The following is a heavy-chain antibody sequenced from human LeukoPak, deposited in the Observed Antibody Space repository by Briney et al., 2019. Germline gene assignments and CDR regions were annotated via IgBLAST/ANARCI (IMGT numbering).Heavy chain of an antibody. V-gene: IGHV3-64*02. CDR2: INAGGGST. D-gene: IGHD6-13*01. Sequence: GGSLRLSCAASGFIFSNFDMHWVRQAPGKGLEYVSSINAGGGSTYYAASVKGRFTISRDAVKDTLYLQMGSVRIEDTAVYYCASSSSWYTYYYYYGMDVWGQGTTVTVSS. J-gene: IGHJ6*02. CDR1: GFIFSNFD. CDR3: ASSSSWYTYYYYYGMDV.